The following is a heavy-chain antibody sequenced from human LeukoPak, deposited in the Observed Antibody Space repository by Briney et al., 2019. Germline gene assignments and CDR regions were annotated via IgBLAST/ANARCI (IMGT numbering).Heavy chain of an antibody. Sequence: ASVKVSCKASGYIFTGYYMHWVRQAPGQGLEWMGWINPNSGDTNYAQKFQGRVTMTRDTSISTAYMELSRLRSDDTAVYYCARDSGYGGGGLWFDPWGQGTLVTVSS. CDR2: INPNSGDT. CDR3: ARDSGYGGGGLWFDP. D-gene: IGHD5-12*01. J-gene: IGHJ5*02. CDR1: GYIFTGYY. V-gene: IGHV1-2*02.